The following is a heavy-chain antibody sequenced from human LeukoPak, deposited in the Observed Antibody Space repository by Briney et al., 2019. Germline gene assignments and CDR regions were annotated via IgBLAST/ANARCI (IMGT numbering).Heavy chain of an antibody. CDR2: IIPIFGTA. J-gene: IGHJ5*02. CDR3: ARDIRIFGVVPSSKWFDP. V-gene: IGHV1-69*06. Sequence: SVKVSCKASVGTFSSYAISWVRQAPGQGLEWRGGIIPIFGTANYAQKFQGRVTITADKSTSTAYMELSSLRSEDTAVYYCARDIRIFGVVPSSKWFDPWGQGTLVSVSS. D-gene: IGHD3-3*01. CDR1: VGTFSSYA.